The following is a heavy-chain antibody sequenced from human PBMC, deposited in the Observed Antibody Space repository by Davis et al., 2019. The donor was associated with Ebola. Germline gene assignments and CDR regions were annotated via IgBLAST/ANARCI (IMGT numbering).Heavy chain of an antibody. D-gene: IGHD3-3*01. V-gene: IGHV3-21*01. Sequence: PGGSLRLSCAASGFTFSSYSMNWVRQAPGKGLEWVSSISSSSSYIYYADSVKGRFTISRDNAKNSLYLQMNSLRAEDTAVYYCARDDYSTNYYYYGMDVWGQGTTVTVSS. J-gene: IGHJ6*02. CDR3: ARDDYSTNYYYYGMDV. CDR1: GFTFSSYS. CDR2: ISSSSSYI.